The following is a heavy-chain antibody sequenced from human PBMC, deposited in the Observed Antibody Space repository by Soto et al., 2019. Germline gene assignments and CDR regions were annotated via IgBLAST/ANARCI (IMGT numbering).Heavy chain of an antibody. J-gene: IGHJ3*02. CDR3: AKGEISGVPRGVFNI. CDR1: GDSIKNHY. V-gene: IGHV4-4*08. Sequence: QLQESGPGLVKSSETLSLTCSVSGDSIKNHYWSWVRQSPGRGLEWIAYIFASGSANINPSLNSRVTTSLETSNNQFSLKLTSVTAADTAVYFCAKGEISGVPRGVFNIWGQGTLVTVSS. D-gene: IGHD6-19*01. CDR2: IFASGSA.